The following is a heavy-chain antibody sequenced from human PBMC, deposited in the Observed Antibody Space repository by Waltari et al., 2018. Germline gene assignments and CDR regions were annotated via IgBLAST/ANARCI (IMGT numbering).Heavy chain of an antibody. Sequence: QVQLQQWGAGLLKPSETLSLTCAVYGGSFSGYYWSWIRQPPGKGLEWIGEINHSVSTNYNPSVESRVTISVDTSKNQFSLKLSSVTAADTAVYYCARGSEAPAFDYWGQGTLVTVSS. CDR3: ARGSEAPAFDY. CDR2: INHSVST. J-gene: IGHJ4*02. D-gene: IGHD6-25*01. V-gene: IGHV4-34*01. CDR1: GGSFSGYY.